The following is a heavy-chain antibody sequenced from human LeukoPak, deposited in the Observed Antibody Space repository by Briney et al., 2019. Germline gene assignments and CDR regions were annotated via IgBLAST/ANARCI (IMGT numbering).Heavy chain of an antibody. V-gene: IGHV1-69*08. CDR3: ATHSAGGSLQD. D-gene: IGHD2-21*01. Sequence: ASVTVPCKASGGTFRNAPVSWVRQAPGQGLEWIGKIVPVLGTPKYAQKFQGRVTIAADKSTNTVLLEMRSLRFEDTALYYCATHSAGGSLQDWGQGTLLTVSS. CDR1: GGTFRNAP. CDR2: IVPVLGTP. J-gene: IGHJ4*02.